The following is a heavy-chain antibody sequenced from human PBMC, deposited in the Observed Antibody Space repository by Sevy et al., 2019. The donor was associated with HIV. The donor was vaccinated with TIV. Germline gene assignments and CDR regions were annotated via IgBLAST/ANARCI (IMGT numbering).Heavy chain of an antibody. CDR3: QTSLLVNGRWGPPYGMDV. CDR2: ITSNGNTI. V-gene: IGHV3-11*01. D-gene: IGHD3-16*01. J-gene: IGHJ6*02. Sequence: GGCLRLSCAASGFIFSDRYMNWIRQAPGKGLEWIAYITSNGNTIYYADSVKGRFTISRDNAKNSLFLQMNSLRAEDTAVHYCQTSLLVNGRWGPPYGMDVWGQGTTVTVSS. CDR1: GFIFSDRY.